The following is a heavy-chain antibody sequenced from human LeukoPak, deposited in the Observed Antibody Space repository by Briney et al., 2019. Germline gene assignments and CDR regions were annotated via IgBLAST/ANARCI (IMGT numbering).Heavy chain of an antibody. CDR2: ISGSDDSL. Sequence: GGSLRLSCAASGFTFTTYGMSWVRQAPGKGLEWVSSISGSDDSLYYIDSAKGRFTISRDNAKNTVHLQMNTLRAEDTAIYYCAKGVNPGYNPGWSNFDYWGQGTLVTVSS. D-gene: IGHD1-14*01. J-gene: IGHJ4*02. CDR1: GFTFTTYG. V-gene: IGHV3-23*01. CDR3: AKGVNPGYNPGWSNFDY.